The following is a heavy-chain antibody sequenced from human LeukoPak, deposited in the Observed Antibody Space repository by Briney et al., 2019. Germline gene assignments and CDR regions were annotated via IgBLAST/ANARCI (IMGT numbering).Heavy chain of an antibody. CDR1: GFSFSASW. J-gene: IGHJ3*02. CDR3: ARDPLNGALDI. V-gene: IGHV3-7*01. CDR2: MSPDGSAI. Sequence: GGSLRLSCTASGFSFSASWMSWVRLLPGKGLEWLADMSPDGSAIGYVDSVKGRFTVSRDNAKNSLYLQMDGLRAEDTAVYYCARDPLNGALDIWGQGTLVTVSS.